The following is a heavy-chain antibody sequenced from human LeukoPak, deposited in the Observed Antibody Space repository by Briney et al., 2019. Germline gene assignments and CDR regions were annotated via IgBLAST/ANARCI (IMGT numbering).Heavy chain of an antibody. CDR3: ARHGTYGSGRDYFDS. CDR2: IYPGDSNT. Sequence: GESLKISCKGSGYSFTNYWIGWVRQMPGKGLEWMGIIYPGDSNTQYSPSFQGQVTISLDKSISTAYLQWSSLKASDTAMYYCARHGTYGSGRDYFDSWGQGTLVTVSS. D-gene: IGHD2-15*01. J-gene: IGHJ4*02. CDR1: GYSFTNYW. V-gene: IGHV5-51*01.